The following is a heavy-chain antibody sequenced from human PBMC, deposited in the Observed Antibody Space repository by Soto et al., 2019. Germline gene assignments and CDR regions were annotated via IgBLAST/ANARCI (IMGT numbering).Heavy chain of an antibody. CDR1: GGSISSYY. CDR2: IYYSGST. D-gene: IGHD6-6*01. V-gene: IGHV4-59*01. Sequence: SETLSLTCTVSGGSISSYYWSWIRQPPGKGLEWIGYIYYSGSTNYNPSLKSRVTISVDTSKNQFSLRLSSVTAADTAVYYCARAGRIAARPNFAYWGQGTLVTVSS. CDR3: ARAGRIAARPNFAY. J-gene: IGHJ4*02.